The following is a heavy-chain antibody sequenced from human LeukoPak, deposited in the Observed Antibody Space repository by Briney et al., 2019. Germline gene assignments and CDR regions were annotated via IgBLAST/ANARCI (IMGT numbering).Heavy chain of an antibody. CDR2: TRNKANSYTT. V-gene: IGHV3-72*01. D-gene: IGHD1-26*01. J-gene: IGHJ4*02. Sequence: PGGSLRLSCTASGFTSSDHYMHGVRQAPGKGLEWVGRTRNKANSYTTEYAASVKGRLTISRDDSKNSLYLQMNSLKTEDTAVYYCARVRWELLIDYWGQGTLVTVCS. CDR3: ARVRWELLIDY. CDR1: GFTSSDHY.